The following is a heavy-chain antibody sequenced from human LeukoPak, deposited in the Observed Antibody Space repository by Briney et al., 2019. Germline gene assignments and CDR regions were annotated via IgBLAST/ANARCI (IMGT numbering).Heavy chain of an antibody. CDR2: IYSGGST. D-gene: IGHD5-12*01. J-gene: IGHJ4*02. Sequence: TGGSLRLSCAASGFTVSSNYMSWVRQAPGKGLEWVSVIYSGGSTYYADSVKGRFTISRDNSKNTLYLQMNSLRAEDTAVYYCARVPRNSGYTAIDYWGQGTLVTVSS. CDR3: ARVPRNSGYTAIDY. V-gene: IGHV3-66*01. CDR1: GFTVSSNY.